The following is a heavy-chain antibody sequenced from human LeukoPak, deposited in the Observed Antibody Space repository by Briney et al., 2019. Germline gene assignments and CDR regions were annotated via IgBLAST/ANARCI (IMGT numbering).Heavy chain of an antibody. J-gene: IGHJ4*02. CDR3: ARDRGYYDSSGYYSSYDY. CDR2: IKQDGSEK. CDR1: GFTFSSYW. D-gene: IGHD3-22*01. Sequence: GGSLRLSCAASGFTFSSYWMSWVRQAPGKGLEGVANIKQDGSEKYYVDSVKGRFTISRDNAKNSLYLQMNSLRAEDTAVYYCARDRGYYDSSGYYSSYDYWGQGTLVTASS. V-gene: IGHV3-7*01.